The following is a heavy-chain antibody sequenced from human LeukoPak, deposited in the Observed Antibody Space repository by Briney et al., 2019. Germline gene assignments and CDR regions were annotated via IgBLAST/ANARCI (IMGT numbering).Heavy chain of an antibody. V-gene: IGHV4-4*07. D-gene: IGHD6-13*01. J-gene: IGHJ6*02. CDR2: IYTSGST. CDR3: ARVNGEGSSWYDPYDYYYGMDV. CDR1: GGSISSYY. Sequence: SETLSLTCTGSGGSISSYYWSWIRQPAGKGLEWIGRIYTSGSTNYNPSLKSRVTMSVDTSKNQFSLKLSSVTAADTAVYYCARVNGEGSSWYDPYDYYYGMDVWGQGTTVTVSS.